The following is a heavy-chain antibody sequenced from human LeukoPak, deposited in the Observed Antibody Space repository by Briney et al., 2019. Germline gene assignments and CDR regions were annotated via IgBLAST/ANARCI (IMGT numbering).Heavy chain of an antibody. D-gene: IGHD2-15*01. CDR1: GFTFSSFS. CDR3: AKDVGMIGYCSGGSCYAIDY. J-gene: IGHJ4*02. CDR2: FSTSSGTI. V-gene: IGHV3-48*01. Sequence: GGSLRLSCAASGFTFSSFSMNWVRQAPGKGLEWVSYFSTSSGTISYADSVKGRFTISRDNSKNTLYLQMNSLRAEDTAVYYCAKDVGMIGYCSGGSCYAIDYWGQGTLVTVSS.